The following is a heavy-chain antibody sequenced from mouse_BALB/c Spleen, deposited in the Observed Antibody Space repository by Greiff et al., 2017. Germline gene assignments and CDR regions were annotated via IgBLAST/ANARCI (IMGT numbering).Heavy chain of an antibody. CDR2: ISSGSSTI. V-gene: IGHV5-17*02. CDR1: GFTFSSFG. J-gene: IGHJ1*01. CDR3: AREGYYRYFDV. Sequence: EVKLMESGGGLVQPGGSRKLSCAASGFTFSSFGMHWVRQAPEKGLEWVAYISSGSSTIYYADTVKGRFTISRDNPKNTLFLQMTSLRSEDTAMYYCAREGYYRYFDVWGAGTTVTVSS. D-gene: IGHD2-2*01.